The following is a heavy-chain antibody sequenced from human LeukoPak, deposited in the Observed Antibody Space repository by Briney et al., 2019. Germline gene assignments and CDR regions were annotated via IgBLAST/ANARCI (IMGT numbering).Heavy chain of an antibody. CDR2: IYYSGST. Sequence: SETLSLTCTVSGGSISSGGYYWSWIRQHPGKGLEWIGYIYYSGSTYYNPSLKSRVTTSVDTSKNQFSLKLSSVTAADTAVYYCARDRITMVRGVPQDSYYGMDVWGKGTTVTVSS. J-gene: IGHJ6*04. CDR1: GGSISSGGYY. V-gene: IGHV4-31*03. CDR3: ARDRITMVRGVPQDSYYGMDV. D-gene: IGHD3-10*01.